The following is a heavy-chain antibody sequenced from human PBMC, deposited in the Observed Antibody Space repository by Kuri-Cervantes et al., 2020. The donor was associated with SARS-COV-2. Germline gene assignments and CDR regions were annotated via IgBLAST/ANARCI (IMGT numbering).Heavy chain of an antibody. CDR3: AREYSGSYYVLGLTEYFQH. Sequence: ESLKISCTVSGGSISSSSYYWGWIRQSPGKGLEWIGSIYYSGSTYYNPSLKSRVTISVDTSKNQFSLKLSSVTAADTAVYYCAREYSGSYYVLGLTEYFQHWGQGTLVTVSS. CDR2: IYYSGST. J-gene: IGHJ1*01. V-gene: IGHV4-39*07. CDR1: GGSISSSSYY. D-gene: IGHD1-26*01.